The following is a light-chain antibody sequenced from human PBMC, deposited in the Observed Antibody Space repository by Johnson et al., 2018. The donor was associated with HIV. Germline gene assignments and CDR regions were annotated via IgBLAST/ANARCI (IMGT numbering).Light chain of an antibody. V-gene: IGLV1-51*01. CDR2: DNN. CDR3: GTWDSSLSAGGANYV. Sequence: QSVLTQPPSVSAAPGQKVTISCSGSTSNIGDNYVSWYQQFTGTAPKLVIHDNNKRPSGIPDRFSGSKSGTSATLGITGLQTGDEADYYCGTWDSSLSAGGANYVFGTGTKVTVL. CDR1: TSNIGDNY. J-gene: IGLJ1*01.